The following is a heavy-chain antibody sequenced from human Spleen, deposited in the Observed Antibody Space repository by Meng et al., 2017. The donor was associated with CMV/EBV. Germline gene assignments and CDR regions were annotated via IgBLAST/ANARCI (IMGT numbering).Heavy chain of an antibody. D-gene: IGHD2/OR15-2a*01. CDR3: ARDLYASSADHFDY. V-gene: IGHV1-2*02. CDR1: GYTFTSYG. J-gene: IGHJ4*02. CDR2: IDPDNGDT. Sequence: ASVKVSCKASGYTFTSYGISWVRQAPGQGLEWMGWIDPDNGDTNYAQKFQGRVTMTRDTSIRTVYLDLSRLTSDDTAVYYCARDLYASSADHFDYWGQGTLVTVSS.